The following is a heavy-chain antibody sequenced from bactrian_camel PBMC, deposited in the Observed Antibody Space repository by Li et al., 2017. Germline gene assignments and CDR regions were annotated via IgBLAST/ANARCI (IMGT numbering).Heavy chain of an antibody. Sequence: HVQLVESGGGSVQAGGSLRLSCERSGDISNNYCVGWFRQRPGKRREAVASIDSDGTISYAQSVKGRFTVSRDNTKNTLTLQMNSLKPEDTAKYYCAAKRGGGWCYSLSDFDSWGQGTQVTVS. CDR1: GDISNNYC. CDR3: AAKRGGGWCYSLSDFDS. CDR2: IDSDGTI. D-gene: IGHD3*01. V-gene: IGHV3-2*01. J-gene: IGHJ6*01.